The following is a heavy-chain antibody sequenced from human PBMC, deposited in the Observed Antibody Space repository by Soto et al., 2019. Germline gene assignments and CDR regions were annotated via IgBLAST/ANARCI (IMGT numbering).Heavy chain of an antibody. CDR3: TPVYYYDSSGYPRGAFDI. J-gene: IGHJ3*02. Sequence: PGGSLRLSCAASGFTFSGSAMHWVRQASGKGLEWVGRIRSKANSYATAYAASVKGRFTISRDDSKNTAYLQMNSLKTEDTAVYYCTPVYYYDSSGYPRGAFDIWGQGTMVTVSS. CDR2: IRSKANSYAT. D-gene: IGHD3-22*01. CDR1: GFTFSGSA. V-gene: IGHV3-73*01.